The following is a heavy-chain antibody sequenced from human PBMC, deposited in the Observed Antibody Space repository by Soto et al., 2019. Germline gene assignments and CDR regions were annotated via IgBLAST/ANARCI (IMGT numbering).Heavy chain of an antibody. V-gene: IGHV3-11*06. Sequence: LSLTCAVYGGSFSGYYWSWIRQAPGKGLEWVSYISSSSSYTNYADSVKGRFTISRDNAKNSLYLQMNSLRAEDTAVYYCARGPPDYDFWSGYLPYLDYWGQGTLVTVSS. D-gene: IGHD3-3*01. CDR3: ARGPPDYDFWSGYLPYLDY. J-gene: IGHJ4*02. CDR1: GGSFSGYY. CDR2: ISSSSSYT.